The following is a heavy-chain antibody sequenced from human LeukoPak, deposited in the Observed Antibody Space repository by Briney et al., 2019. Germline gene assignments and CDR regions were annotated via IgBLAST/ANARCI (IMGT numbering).Heavy chain of an antibody. CDR1: GFTFSSYA. CDR2: ISGSGGST. Sequence: PGGSLRLSCAASGFTFSSYAMSWVRQAPGKGLEWVSAISGSGGSTYYADSVKGRFTISRDNSKNTLYLQMNSLRAEDTAVYYCAKDAERGPGMTTVGNDYWGQGTLVTVSS. D-gene: IGHD4-23*01. CDR3: AKDAERGPGMTTVGNDY. V-gene: IGHV3-23*01. J-gene: IGHJ4*02.